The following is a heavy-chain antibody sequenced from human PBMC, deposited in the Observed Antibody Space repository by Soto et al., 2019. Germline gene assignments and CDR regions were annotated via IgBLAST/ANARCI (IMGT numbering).Heavy chain of an antibody. V-gene: IGHV1-58*01. CDR2: IVVGSGNT. CDR1: TFTFTSSA. J-gene: IGHJ4*02. Sequence: QMQLVQSGPEVKKPGTSVKVSCKASTFTFTSSAVQWVRQARGQRLEWIGWIVVGSGNTKYSQNFQERVTLTRDMSSGTAYLELRSLTSEDTAVYYCATHREGATYYFDYWGQGTLLTVSS. CDR3: ATHREGATYYFDY. D-gene: IGHD1-26*01.